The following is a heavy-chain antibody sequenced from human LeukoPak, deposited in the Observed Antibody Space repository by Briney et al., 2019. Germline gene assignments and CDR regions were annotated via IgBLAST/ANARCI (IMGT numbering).Heavy chain of an antibody. CDR3: ARVGETPSHFDY. D-gene: IGHD1-26*01. V-gene: IGHV4-39*07. CDR1: GGSISSSSYY. Sequence: PSETLSLTCTVSGGSISSSSYYWGWIRQPPGKGLEWIGSIYYSGSTNYNPSLKSRVTISVDTSKNQFSLKLSSVTAADTAVYYCARVGETPSHFDYWGQGTLVTVSS. J-gene: IGHJ4*02. CDR2: IYYSGST.